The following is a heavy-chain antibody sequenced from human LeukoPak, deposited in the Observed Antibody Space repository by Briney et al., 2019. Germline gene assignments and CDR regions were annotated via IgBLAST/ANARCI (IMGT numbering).Heavy chain of an antibody. V-gene: IGHV3-21*01. CDR3: AKARYDGEVMIAATDY. CDR1: GFTFSSYS. J-gene: IGHJ4*02. CDR2: ISSGGSYI. D-gene: IGHD2-15*01. Sequence: PGGSLRLSCAASGFTFSSYSMNWVRQAPGKGGEWVSSISSGGSYIYYADSVKGRLTISRENDKNSLYRQMNSLTPEDTAVYYCAKARYDGEVMIAATDYWGQGTLVTVSS.